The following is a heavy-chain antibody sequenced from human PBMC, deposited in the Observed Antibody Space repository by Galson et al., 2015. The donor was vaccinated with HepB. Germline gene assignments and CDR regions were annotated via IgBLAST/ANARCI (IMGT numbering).Heavy chain of an antibody. D-gene: IGHD1-26*01. J-gene: IGHJ4*02. V-gene: IGHV1-18*01. Sequence: SVKVSCKASGYTFTSYGISWVRQAPGQGLEWMGWISAYNGNTNYAQKLQGRVTMTTDTSTSTAYMELRSLRSDDTAVYYCARDLSTYIVGATSGYWGQGTLVTVSS. CDR3: ARDLSTYIVGATSGY. CDR1: GYTFTSYG. CDR2: ISAYNGNT.